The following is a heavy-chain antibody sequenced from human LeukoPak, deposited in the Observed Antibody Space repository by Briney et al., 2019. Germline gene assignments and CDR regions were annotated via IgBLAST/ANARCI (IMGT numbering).Heavy chain of an antibody. J-gene: IGHJ3*02. Sequence: GGSLRLSCAASGFTFSSYSMNWVRQARGKGLEWVSSISSSSSYIYYADSVKGRFTISRDNAKNSLYLQMNSLRAEDTAVYYCARTIFGVVIGAFDIWGQGTMVTVSS. CDR1: GFTFSSYS. V-gene: IGHV3-21*01. CDR2: ISSSSSYI. D-gene: IGHD3-3*01. CDR3: ARTIFGVVIGAFDI.